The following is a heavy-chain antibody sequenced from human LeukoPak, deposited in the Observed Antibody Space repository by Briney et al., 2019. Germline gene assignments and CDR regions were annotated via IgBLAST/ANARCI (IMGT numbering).Heavy chain of an antibody. CDR2: INHSGST. Sequence: SETLSLTCAVYGGSFSGYYWSWIRQPPGKGLEWIGEINHSGSTNYNPSLKSRVTISVDTSKNQFSLKLSSVTAADTAVYYCARGYGSGSYYYYYYYMDVWGKGTTVTVSS. CDR3: ARGYGSGSYYYYYYYMDV. V-gene: IGHV4-34*01. J-gene: IGHJ6*03. CDR1: GGSFSGYY. D-gene: IGHD3-10*01.